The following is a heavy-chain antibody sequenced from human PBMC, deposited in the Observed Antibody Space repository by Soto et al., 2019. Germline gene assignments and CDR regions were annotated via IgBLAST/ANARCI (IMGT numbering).Heavy chain of an antibody. Sequence: GGSLRLSCAASGFTFTTYAMTWVRQAPGRGLDWASAISGSGDITYYADSVKGRFTISRDNSKNALYLQMNSLRAGDTAVYYCAKIDLTVTTSGIDYWGQGTLVTVSS. CDR3: AKIDLTVTTSGIDY. D-gene: IGHD4-17*01. J-gene: IGHJ4*02. CDR1: GFTFTTYA. V-gene: IGHV3-23*01. CDR2: ISGSGDIT.